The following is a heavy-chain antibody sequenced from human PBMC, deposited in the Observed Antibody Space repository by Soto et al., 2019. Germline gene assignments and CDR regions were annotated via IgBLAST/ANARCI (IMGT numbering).Heavy chain of an antibody. CDR3: ARFSNDYYGIDV. V-gene: IGHV1-69*01. CDR1: GGTFSSYA. Sequence: QVQLVQSGAEVKKPGSSVKVSCKASGGTFSSYAISWVRQAPGQGLEWMGGIIPIFGTANYEQKFQGRVRITADEYTSRAYMELSSLRCEDPAVYYGARFSNDYYGIDVWGQGATVTVS. CDR2: IIPIFGTA. D-gene: IGHD2-8*01. J-gene: IGHJ6*02.